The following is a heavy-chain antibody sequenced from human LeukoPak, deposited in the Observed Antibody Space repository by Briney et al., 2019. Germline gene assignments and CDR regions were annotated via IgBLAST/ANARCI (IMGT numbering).Heavy chain of an antibody. CDR3: VRVTADSGSYYDPSPGPFDY. CDR1: GFTFSSYS. V-gene: IGHV3-21*01. Sequence: GGSLRLSCAASGFTFSSYSMNWVRQAPGKGLEWVSSISSSSSYIYYADSVKGRFTISRDNAKNSLYLQMNSLRAEDTAVYYCVRVTADSGSYYDPSPGPFDYWGQGTLVTVSS. CDR2: ISSSSSYI. D-gene: IGHD1-26*01. J-gene: IGHJ4*02.